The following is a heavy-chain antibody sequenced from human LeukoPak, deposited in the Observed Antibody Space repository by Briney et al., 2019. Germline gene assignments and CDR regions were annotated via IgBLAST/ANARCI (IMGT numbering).Heavy chain of an antibody. CDR1: GGSISSYY. CDR2: IYTSGST. J-gene: IGHJ6*03. D-gene: IGHD6-13*01. CDR3: AGAYSSSWYYYYMDV. V-gene: IGHV4-4*07. Sequence: PSETLSLTCTVSGGSISSYYWSWIRQPAGKGLEWIGRIYTSGSTNYNPSLKSRVTISVDTSKNQFSLKLSSVTAADTAVYYCAGAYSSSWYYYYMDVWGKGTTVTVSS.